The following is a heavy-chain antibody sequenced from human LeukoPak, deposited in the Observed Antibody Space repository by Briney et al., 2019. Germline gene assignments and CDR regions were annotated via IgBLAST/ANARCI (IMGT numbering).Heavy chain of an antibody. V-gene: IGHV1-2*02. J-gene: IGHJ4*02. Sequence: VXQAPGQXXXWMGWINPNSGGTNYAQKFQGRVTMTRDMSISTAYMELSRLRSDDTAVYYCARALRYSSSWYYFDYWGQGTLVTVSS. CDR3: ARALRYSSSWYYFDY. CDR2: INPNSGGT. D-gene: IGHD6-13*01.